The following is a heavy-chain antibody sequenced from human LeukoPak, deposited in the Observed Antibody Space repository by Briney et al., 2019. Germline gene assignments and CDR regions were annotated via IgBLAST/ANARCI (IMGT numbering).Heavy chain of an antibody. CDR1: GYTFTGYY. CDR3: ARGLEWLTRRHTWFDP. CDR2: INPNSGGT. J-gene: IGHJ5*02. D-gene: IGHD3-3*01. V-gene: IGHV1-2*02. Sequence: ASVKVSCKASGYTFTGYYMHWVRQAPGQGLEWMGWINPNSGGTNYAQKFQGRVTMTRDTSTSTAYMELRSLRSDDTAVYYCARGLEWLTRRHTWFDPWGQGTLVTVSS.